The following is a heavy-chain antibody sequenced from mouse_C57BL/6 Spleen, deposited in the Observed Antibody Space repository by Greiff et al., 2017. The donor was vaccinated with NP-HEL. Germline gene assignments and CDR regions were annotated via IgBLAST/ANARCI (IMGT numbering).Heavy chain of an antibody. D-gene: IGHD3-1*01. CDR1: GFNIKDYY. CDR3: ARSGFTPAMDY. J-gene: IGHJ4*01. Sequence: VQLQQSGAELVKPGASVKLSCTASGFNIKDYYMHWVKQRTEQGLEWIGRIDPEDGENKYAPKFQGKATITADTSSNTAYLQLSSLTSADTAAYYCARSGFTPAMDYWGQGTSVTVSS. CDR2: IDPEDGEN. V-gene: IGHV14-2*01.